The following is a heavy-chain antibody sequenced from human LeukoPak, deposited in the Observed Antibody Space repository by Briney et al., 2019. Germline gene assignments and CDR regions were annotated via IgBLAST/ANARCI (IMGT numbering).Heavy chain of an antibody. D-gene: IGHD2-2*01. J-gene: IGHJ4*02. CDR1: GGSIRSSYYY. Sequence: SETLSLTCTVSGGSIRSSYYYWGWIRQPPGKGLEWIGSIYDSGSTYYNPSLKSRVTISVDTSKNQFSLKLSSVTAADTAVYYCARGQVRCSSTSCYVPRAFDYWGQGTLVTVSS. V-gene: IGHV4-39*01. CDR2: IYDSGST. CDR3: ARGQVRCSSTSCYVPRAFDY.